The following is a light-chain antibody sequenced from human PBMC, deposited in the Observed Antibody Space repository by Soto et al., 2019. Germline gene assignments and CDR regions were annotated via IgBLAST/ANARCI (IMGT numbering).Light chain of an antibody. CDR3: QQYSGSPGT. CDR2: GAS. CDR1: QSASSSY. Sequence: EIVLTQSPGTLSLSPGERATLSCRASQSASSSYLAWYQQKPGQAPRLLIYGASSRATGIPDRFSGSGSGTDFTLTISRLEPEDFAVYYGQQYSGSPGTFGQGTKVEIK. V-gene: IGKV3-20*01. J-gene: IGKJ1*01.